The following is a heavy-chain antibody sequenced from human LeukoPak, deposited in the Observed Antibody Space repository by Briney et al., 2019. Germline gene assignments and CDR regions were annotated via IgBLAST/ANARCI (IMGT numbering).Heavy chain of an antibody. V-gene: IGHV3-30-3*01. CDR3: AREIYGDYVDYFDY. Sequence: SGGSLMLSCAASGFTFSSYAMHWVRQAPGKGLEWVAVISYDGSNKYYADSVKGRFTISRDNSKNTLYLQMNSLRAEDTAVYYCAREIYGDYVDYFDYWGQGTLVTVSS. J-gene: IGHJ4*02. CDR1: GFTFSSYA. CDR2: ISYDGSNK. D-gene: IGHD4-17*01.